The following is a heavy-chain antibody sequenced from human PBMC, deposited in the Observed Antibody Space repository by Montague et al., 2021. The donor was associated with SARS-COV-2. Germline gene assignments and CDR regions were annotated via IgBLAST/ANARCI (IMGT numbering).Heavy chain of an antibody. CDR2: IYWDDDK. V-gene: IGHV2-5*05. D-gene: IGHD3-10*01. CDR1: GFSLSSGGVG. CDR3: AHYYYGSGTYFDFDY. Sequence: PALVTPTQTLTLTCTFSGFSLSSGGVGVGWIRQPPGKALEWVALIYWDDDKRYGPSLKSRLTMTKDTSENQVYLTMTNMDPVDTATYYCAHYYYGSGTYFDFDYWGQGTLVTVSS. J-gene: IGHJ4*02.